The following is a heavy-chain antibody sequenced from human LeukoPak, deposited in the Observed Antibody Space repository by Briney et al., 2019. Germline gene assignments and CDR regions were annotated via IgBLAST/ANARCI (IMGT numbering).Heavy chain of an antibody. V-gene: IGHV1-8*01. CDR3: ARGPSYCSSTSCYYYYYMNV. D-gene: IGHD2-2*01. Sequence: ASVKVSCKASGYTFTSYDINWVRQATGQGLEWMGWMNPNSGNTGYAQKFQGRVTMTRNTSISTAYMELSSLRSEDTAVYYCARGPSYCSSTSCYYYYYMNVWGKGTTVTVSS. J-gene: IGHJ6*03. CDR1: GYTFTSYD. CDR2: MNPNSGNT.